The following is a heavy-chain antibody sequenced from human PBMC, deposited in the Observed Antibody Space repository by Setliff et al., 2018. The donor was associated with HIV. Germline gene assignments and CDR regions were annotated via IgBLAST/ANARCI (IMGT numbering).Heavy chain of an antibody. D-gene: IGHD5-18*01. CDR3: TTSWITDGYTFGPRKYYFDY. CDR1: GFNVCHNS. J-gene: IGHJ4*02. Sequence: RLSCAASGFNVCHNSMTWVRQAPGKGLEWVYIIYSDGRTYYADSVKGRFTISRDDSENTVYLQMHSLRVEDTAVYYCTTSWITDGYTFGPRKYYFDYWGRGTLVTVS. V-gene: IGHV3-53*01. CDR2: IYSDGRT.